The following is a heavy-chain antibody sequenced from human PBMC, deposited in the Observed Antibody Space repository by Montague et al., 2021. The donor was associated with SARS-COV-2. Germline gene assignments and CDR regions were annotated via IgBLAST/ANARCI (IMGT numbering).Heavy chain of an antibody. CDR3: ARARRGSGSGSYFDILVNWFDP. D-gene: IGHD3-10*01. CDR1: GGSISSSGYY. CDR2: IYYSGST. V-gene: IGHV4-31*03. Sequence: TLSLTCTVAGGSISSSGYYWSWIRQHAGKGLEWIGYIYYSGSTYYXPSLKSRVTISVDTSKNQFSLKLSSVTAADTAVYYCARARRGSGSGSYFDILVNWFDPWGQGTLVTVSS. J-gene: IGHJ5*02.